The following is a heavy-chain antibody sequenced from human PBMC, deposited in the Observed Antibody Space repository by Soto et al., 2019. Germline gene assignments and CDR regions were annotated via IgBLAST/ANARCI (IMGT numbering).Heavy chain of an antibody. D-gene: IGHD7-27*01. CDR3: ARRWGRTFDY. J-gene: IGHJ4*02. Sequence: PSETLSLTCTVSGGSISSYYWSWIRQPPGKGLEWIGYFYYSGSTNYNPSLKSRVTISVDTSKNQFSLKLSSVTAADTAVYYCARRWGRTFDYWGQGTLVTVSS. V-gene: IGHV4-59*08. CDR2: FYYSGST. CDR1: GGSISSYY.